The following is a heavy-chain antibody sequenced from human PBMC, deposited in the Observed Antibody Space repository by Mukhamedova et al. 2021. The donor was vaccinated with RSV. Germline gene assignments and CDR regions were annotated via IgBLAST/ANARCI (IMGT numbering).Heavy chain of an antibody. V-gene: IGHV3-23*03. CDR2: IFSGGSIT. J-gene: IGHJ4*01. CDR3: AKDGAPAGVLYYFDN. Sequence: GLEWVSVIFSGGSITYYADSVKGRFTISRDNSKNTLYLQMNSLGAEDTAVYYCAKDGAPAGVLYYFDNWGQGTLVTVSS. D-gene: IGHD6-13*01.